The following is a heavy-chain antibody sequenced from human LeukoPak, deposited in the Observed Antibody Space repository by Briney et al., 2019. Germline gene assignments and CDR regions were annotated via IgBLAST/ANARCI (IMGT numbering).Heavy chain of an antibody. CDR1: GGSISSYY. CDR3: ARGAYYDSSGSYNWFDP. Sequence: PLETLSLTCTVSGGSISSYYWSWIRQPPGKGLEWIGYIYYSGSTNYNPSLKSRVTISVDTSKNQFSLKLSSVTAADTAVYYCARGAYYDSSGSYNWFDPWGQGTLVTVSS. D-gene: IGHD3-22*01. V-gene: IGHV4-59*01. J-gene: IGHJ5*02. CDR2: IYYSGST.